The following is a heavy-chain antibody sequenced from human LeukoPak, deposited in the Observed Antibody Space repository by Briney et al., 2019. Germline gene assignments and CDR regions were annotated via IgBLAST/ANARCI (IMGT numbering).Heavy chain of an antibody. CDR3: ARGVYLKAWCDP. CDR2: INPYNGNT. CDR1: GYTFSSYG. J-gene: IGHJ5*02. Sequence: ASVKVSCKSSGYTFSSYGISWVRQAPGQGLEWMGWINPYNGNTDYTQKFQGRVTMTTDTSTSTAYMELRSLRSGDTAVYYCARGVYLKAWCDPWGQGTPVTVSS. D-gene: IGHD6-13*01. V-gene: IGHV1-18*01.